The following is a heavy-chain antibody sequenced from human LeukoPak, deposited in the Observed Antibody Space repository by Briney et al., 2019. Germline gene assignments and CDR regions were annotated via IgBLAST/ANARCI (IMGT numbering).Heavy chain of an antibody. CDR2: IYYSGST. CDR3: AGDHRGYSYGSFDY. Sequence: PSETLSLTCTVSGGSISSYYWSWIRQPPGKGLEWIGYIYYSGSTNYNPSLKSRVTISVDTSKNQFSLKLSSVTAADTAVYYCAGDHRGYSYGSFDYWGQGTLVTVSS. J-gene: IGHJ4*02. D-gene: IGHD5-18*01. CDR1: GGSISSYY. V-gene: IGHV4-59*08.